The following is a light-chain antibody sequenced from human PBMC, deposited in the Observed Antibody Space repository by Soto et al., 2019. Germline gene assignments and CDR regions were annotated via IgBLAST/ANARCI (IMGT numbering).Light chain of an antibody. J-gene: IGKJ4*01. CDR1: QSISSH. V-gene: IGKV1-39*01. CDR3: QQSHSAPLT. CDR2: AAS. Sequence: QMTQSPSSLFASVGDRVTITCRASQSISSHLNWYQQKVGQTPRLLIYAASTLQSEVPPRFSGSGSGTEFTLTISGLQRGDFATYYCQQSHSAPLTFGGGTKIQI.